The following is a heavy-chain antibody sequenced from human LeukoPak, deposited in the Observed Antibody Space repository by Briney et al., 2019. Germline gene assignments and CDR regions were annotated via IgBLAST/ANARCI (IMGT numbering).Heavy chain of an antibody. Sequence: GGSLRLSCAASGFTFSSYAMSWVRQAPGKGLEWVSAISGSGGSTYYAGSVKGRFTISRDNSKNTLFLQMNSLRAEDTAVYYCAKGNTGGMYYFDYWGQGTLVTVSS. D-gene: IGHD3-16*01. V-gene: IGHV3-23*01. J-gene: IGHJ4*02. CDR3: AKGNTGGMYYFDY. CDR2: ISGSGGST. CDR1: GFTFSSYA.